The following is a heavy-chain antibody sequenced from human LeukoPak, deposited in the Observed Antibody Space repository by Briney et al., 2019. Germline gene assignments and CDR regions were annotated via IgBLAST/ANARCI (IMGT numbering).Heavy chain of an antibody. J-gene: IGHJ5*02. CDR3: ARVGYCSSTSCYLSWFDP. D-gene: IGHD2-2*01. Sequence: GASVKVSCKASGYTFTSYYIHWVRQAPGQGLEWMGIINPSGGSTTYAQKFQGRVTITADESTSTAYMELSSLRSEDTAVYYCARVGYCSSTSCYLSWFDPWGQGTLVTVSS. CDR2: INPSGGST. V-gene: IGHV1-46*01. CDR1: GYTFTSYY.